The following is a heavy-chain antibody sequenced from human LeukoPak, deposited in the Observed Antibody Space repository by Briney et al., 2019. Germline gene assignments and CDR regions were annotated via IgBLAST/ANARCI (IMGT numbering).Heavy chain of an antibody. D-gene: IGHD3-22*01. CDR2: INPSGGST. V-gene: IGHV1-46*01. CDR1: GYTFTSYY. CDR3: AREFGGYYYGY. Sequence: ASVKVSCKASGYTFTSYYMHWVRQAPGQGLEWMGIINPSGGSTSYAQKFQGRVTMTRDTSTSTVYMELSSLRSEDMAVYYCAREFGGYYYGYWGQGTLVTVSS. J-gene: IGHJ4*02.